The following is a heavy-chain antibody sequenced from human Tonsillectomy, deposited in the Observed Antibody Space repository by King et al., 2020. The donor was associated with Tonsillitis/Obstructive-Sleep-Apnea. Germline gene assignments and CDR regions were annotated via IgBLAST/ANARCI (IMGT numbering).Heavy chain of an antibody. CDR3: AGYPDTHNEFCSDFYTLYYYYGMHV. Sequence: VQLVESGGGLVQPGGSLRLSCAASGFTFSSHWMHWVRQAPGKGLVWVARIKSDGSSTSYADSVKGRFNITRDNAKNTLYLQMNSLRAEDTAVYYCAGYPDTHNEFCSDFYTLYYYYGMHVWGQGTTVTVSS. CDR2: IKSDGSST. CDR1: GFTFSSHW. V-gene: IGHV3-74*02. J-gene: IGHJ6*02. D-gene: IGHD3-3*01.